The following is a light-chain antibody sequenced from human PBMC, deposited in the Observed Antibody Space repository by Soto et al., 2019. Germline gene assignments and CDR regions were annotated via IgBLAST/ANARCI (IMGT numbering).Light chain of an antibody. CDR3: MEALQTRT. CDR2: LGS. Sequence: DIVMTQSPLSLPVTPGEPASISCRSSQSLLHRNGYNYVDWYLQKPGQSPQLLIYLGSNRASGVSDRFSGSGSGTDFTLKISRVEAEDVGVYYCMEALQTRTFGQGTKVDIK. CDR1: QSLLHRNGYNY. J-gene: IGKJ1*01. V-gene: IGKV2-28*01.